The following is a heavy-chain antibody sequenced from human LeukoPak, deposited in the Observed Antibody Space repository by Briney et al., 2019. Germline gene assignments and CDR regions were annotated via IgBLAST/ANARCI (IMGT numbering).Heavy chain of an antibody. CDR3: AKESHYHNTQYYFDY. V-gene: IGHV3-30*18. J-gene: IGHJ4*02. CDR2: ISYDGSNK. D-gene: IGHD1-1*01. Sequence: GGSLRLSCAASGFIFSNYGIHWVRQAPGKGLEWVAVISYDGSNKYYADSVKGRFTISRDNSKNTLYLQMTSLGAEDTAVYFCAKESHYHNTQYYFDYWGQGTLVTVSS. CDR1: GFIFSNYG.